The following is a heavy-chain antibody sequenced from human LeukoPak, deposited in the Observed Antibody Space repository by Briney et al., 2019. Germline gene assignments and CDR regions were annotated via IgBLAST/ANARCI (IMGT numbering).Heavy chain of an antibody. CDR1: GFTFSSYA. CDR2: ISCDGSNK. V-gene: IGHV3-30-3*01. Sequence: GGSLRLSCAASGFTFSSYAMHWVRQAPGKGLEWVAVISCDGSNKYYADSVKGRFTISRDNSKNTLYLQMNSLRAEDTAVYYCAKGSGSGSPYYFDYWGQGTLVTVSS. D-gene: IGHD3-10*01. CDR3: AKGSGSGSPYYFDY. J-gene: IGHJ4*02.